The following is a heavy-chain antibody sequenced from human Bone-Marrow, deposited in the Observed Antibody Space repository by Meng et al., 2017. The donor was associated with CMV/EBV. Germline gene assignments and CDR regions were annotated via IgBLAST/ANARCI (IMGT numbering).Heavy chain of an antibody. CDR1: GYTFTGYY. V-gene: IGHV1-2*02. CDR3: ANGYCSSTSCSGFVY. J-gene: IGHJ4*02. CDR2: INPNSGGT. D-gene: IGHD2-2*01. Sequence: ASVKVSCKASGYTFTGYYMHWVRQAPGQGLEWMGWINPNSGGTNYAQKFQGRVTMTRDTSISTAYMELSRLRSDDTAVYYCANGYCSSTSCSGFVYWGQGNRVNVAS.